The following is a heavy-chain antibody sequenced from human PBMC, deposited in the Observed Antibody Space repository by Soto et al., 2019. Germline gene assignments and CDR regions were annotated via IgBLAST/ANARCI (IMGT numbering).Heavy chain of an antibody. V-gene: IGHV3-33*01. CDR2: IWYDGSNK. J-gene: IGHJ4*02. CDR1: GFTFSSYG. D-gene: IGHD3-22*01. Sequence: GGSLRLSCAASGFTFSSYGMHWVRQAPGKGLEWVAVIWYDGSNKYYADSVKGRFTISRDNSKNTLYLQMNSLRAEDTAVYYCARDRPYYDSSGYYYAYFDYWGQGTLVTVSS. CDR3: ARDRPYYDSSGYYYAYFDY.